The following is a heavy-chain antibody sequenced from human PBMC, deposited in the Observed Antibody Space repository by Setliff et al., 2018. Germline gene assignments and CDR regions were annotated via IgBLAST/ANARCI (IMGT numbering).Heavy chain of an antibody. Sequence: TLSLTCAAYGGTFSDYYWTWIRQPPGKGLEWIGEINHRGSTNYNPSLKSRATISIDTSKDQFSLKLISMSAADTAVYFCARGRNIAARLLDSWGQGTLVTV. CDR2: INHRGST. J-gene: IGHJ4*02. D-gene: IGHD6-6*01. CDR1: GGTFSDYY. CDR3: ARGRNIAARLLDS. V-gene: IGHV4-34*01.